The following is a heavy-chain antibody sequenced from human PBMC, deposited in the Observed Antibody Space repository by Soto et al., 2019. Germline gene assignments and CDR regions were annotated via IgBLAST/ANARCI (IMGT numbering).Heavy chain of an antibody. D-gene: IGHD3-3*01. CDR2: MNPNSGNT. CDR1: GYTFTSCD. CDR3: ARAPILRSTIFGVVTKRSNYYMDV. V-gene: IGHV1-8*01. J-gene: IGHJ6*03. Sequence: GASVKVSCKASGYTFTSCDINWVRQATGQGLEWMGWMNPNSGNTGYAQKFQGRVTMTRNTSISTAYMELSSLRSEDTAVYYCARAPILRSTIFGVVTKRSNYYMDVWGKGTTVTVSS.